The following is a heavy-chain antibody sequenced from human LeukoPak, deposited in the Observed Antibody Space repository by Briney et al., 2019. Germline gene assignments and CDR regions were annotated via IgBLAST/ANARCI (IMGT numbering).Heavy chain of an antibody. CDR3: ARDRGSYLLSKSSNWFDP. Sequence: GGSLRLSCAASGSTFSSYWMHWVRQAPGKGLVWVSRINSDGSSTSYADSVKGRFTISRDNAKNTLYLQMNSLRAEDTAVYYCARDRGSYLLSKSSNWFDPWGQGTLVTVSS. CDR1: GSTFSSYW. J-gene: IGHJ5*02. CDR2: INSDGSST. D-gene: IGHD1-26*01. V-gene: IGHV3-74*01.